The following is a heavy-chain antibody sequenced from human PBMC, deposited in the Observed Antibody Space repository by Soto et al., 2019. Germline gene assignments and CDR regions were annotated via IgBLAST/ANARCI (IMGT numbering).Heavy chain of an antibody. CDR2: IIPILGIA. CDR3: ARTFNYYDSSGYYTPGWFDP. Sequence: GASVKVSCTASGGTFSSYTIIWVRPAPGQGLEWMGRIIPILGIANYAQKFQGRVTITADKSTSTAYMELSSLRSEDTAVYYCARTFNYYDSSGYYTPGWFDPWGQGTLVTVSS. V-gene: IGHV1-69*02. J-gene: IGHJ5*02. D-gene: IGHD3-22*01. CDR1: GGTFSSYT.